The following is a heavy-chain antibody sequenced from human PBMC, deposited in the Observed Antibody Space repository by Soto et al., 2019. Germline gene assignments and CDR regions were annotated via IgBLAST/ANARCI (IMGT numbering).Heavy chain of an antibody. Sequence: GGSLRLSCAASGFTFSDYYMSWIRQAPGKGLEWISYISGSDGSTYYADSVKGRFTISRDNSKNTLYLQMNSLRAEDTAVYYCAKDRERDAWYEDYWGQGTLVTVS. CDR1: GFTFSDYY. CDR2: ISGSDGST. J-gene: IGHJ4*02. V-gene: IGHV3-23*01. CDR3: AKDRERDAWYEDY. D-gene: IGHD6-13*01.